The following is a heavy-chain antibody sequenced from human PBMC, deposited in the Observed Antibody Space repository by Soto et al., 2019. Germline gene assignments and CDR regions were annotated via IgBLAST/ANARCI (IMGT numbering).Heavy chain of an antibody. D-gene: IGHD1-26*01. CDR2: INAGNGNT. V-gene: IGHV1-3*01. CDR1: GYTFTSYA. J-gene: IGHJ6*02. CDR3: ARGSYEDYYYGLDV. Sequence: GASVKVSCKASGYTFTSYAMHWVRQAPGQRLEWMGWINAGNGNTKYSQKFQGRVTITRDTSASTAYMELSSLRSEDTAVYYCARGSYEDYYYGLDVWAKGPRSPSP.